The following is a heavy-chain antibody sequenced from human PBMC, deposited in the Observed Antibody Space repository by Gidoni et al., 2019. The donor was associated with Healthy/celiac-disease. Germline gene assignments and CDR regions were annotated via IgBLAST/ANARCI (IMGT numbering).Heavy chain of an antibody. Sequence: EVQLVESGGGLVQPGRSLRLPCTASGFPFGAYAMSWVRQAQGKGLEWVGFIRSKAYGGTTEYAASVRGRFTISRDDSKSIAYLQMNSLKTEDTAVYYCTRRTGIMGVGAFDIWGQGTMVTVSS. D-gene: IGHD1-1*01. V-gene: IGHV3-49*04. CDR2: IRSKAYGGTT. CDR1: GFPFGAYA. CDR3: TRRTGIMGVGAFDI. J-gene: IGHJ3*02.